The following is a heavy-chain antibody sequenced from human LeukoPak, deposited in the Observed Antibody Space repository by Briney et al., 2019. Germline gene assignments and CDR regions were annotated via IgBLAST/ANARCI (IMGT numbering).Heavy chain of an antibody. Sequence: SETLSLTCAVSGYSISSGYYWGWIRQPPGKGLEWIGSIYHSGSTYYNPSLKSRVTISVDTSKNQFSLKLSSVTAADTAVYYYARQGDYNGYFDYWGQGTQVTVSS. CDR1: GYSISSGYY. CDR2: IYHSGST. D-gene: IGHD4-17*01. J-gene: IGHJ4*02. V-gene: IGHV4-38-2*01. CDR3: ARQGDYNGYFDY.